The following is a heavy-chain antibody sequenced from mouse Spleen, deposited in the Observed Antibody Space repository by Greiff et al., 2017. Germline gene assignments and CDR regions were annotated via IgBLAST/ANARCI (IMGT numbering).Heavy chain of an antibody. CDR2: ISYDGSN. Sequence: VQLQESGPGLVKPSQSLSLTCSVTGYSITSGYYWYWIRQFPGNILEWMGYISYDGSNNYNPSLNNRISITRDTSKNQFFLKLNSVTTEDTASYYCAVDYGSSWAWFAYWGQGTLVTVSA. D-gene: IGHD1-1*01. CDR1: GYSITSGYY. V-gene: IGHV3-6*01. J-gene: IGHJ3*01. CDR3: AVDYGSSWAWFAY.